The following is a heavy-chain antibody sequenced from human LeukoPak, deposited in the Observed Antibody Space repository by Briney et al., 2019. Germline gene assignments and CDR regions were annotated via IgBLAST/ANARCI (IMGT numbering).Heavy chain of an antibody. CDR1: GFIFSNYG. J-gene: IGHJ4*02. V-gene: IGHV3-30*02. D-gene: IGHD3-22*01. CDR3: VRDGFYSDSSGYPFGY. CDR2: IRYDGSDK. Sequence: GGSLRLSCATSGFIFSNYGIHWVRQAPGKGPEWVAFIRYDGSDKRYADSVRGRFTISRDNAKNSLYLQMNSLRAEDTAVYYCVRDGFYSDSSGYPFGYWGQGTLVTVSS.